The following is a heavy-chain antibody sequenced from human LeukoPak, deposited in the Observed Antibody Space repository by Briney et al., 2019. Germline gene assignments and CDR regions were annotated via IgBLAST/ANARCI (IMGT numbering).Heavy chain of an antibody. CDR2: ISSSSSYT. V-gene: IGHV3-11*06. CDR3: ARVHHSSYPRY. D-gene: IGHD3-22*01. J-gene: IGHJ4*02. Sequence: GGSLRLSCAASGFTFSDYYMSWIRQAPGKGLEWVSYISSSSSYTNYADSVKGRFTISRDNAKNSLYLQMNSLRAEDTAVYYCARVHHSSYPRYWGQGTLVTVSS. CDR1: GFTFSDYY.